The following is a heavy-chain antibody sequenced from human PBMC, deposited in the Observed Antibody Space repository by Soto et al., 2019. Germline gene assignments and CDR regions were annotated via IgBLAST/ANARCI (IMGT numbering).Heavy chain of an antibody. J-gene: IGHJ4*02. CDR1: GFTFSNYW. D-gene: IGHD2-15*01. CDR3: ACSRRPARLGPKGAIDY. V-gene: IGHV3-74*01. CDR2: IDTDGSTT. Sequence: GGSLRLSCATSGFTFSNYWMHWVRQVPGRGLVWVSRIDTDGSTTSYADFAKGRFTISRDNAKSTLSLQMNSLRAEDKAIYYCACSRRPARLGPKGAIDYWGQGTRVTVSS.